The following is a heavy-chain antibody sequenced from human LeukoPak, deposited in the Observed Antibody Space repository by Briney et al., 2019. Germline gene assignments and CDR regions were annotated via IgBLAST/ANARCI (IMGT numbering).Heavy chain of an antibody. CDR2: IYHSGST. J-gene: IGHJ2*01. CDR1: DYSISSGYY. D-gene: IGHD2-2*01. V-gene: IGHV4-38-2*02. CDR3: ARPIVVVPAATSDWYFDL. Sequence: PSETLSLTCTVSDYSISSGYYWGWIRQPPGKGLEWIGSIYHSGSTYYNPSLKSRVTISVDTSKNQFSLKLSSVTAADTAVYYCARPIVVVPAATSDWYFDLWGRGTLVTVSS.